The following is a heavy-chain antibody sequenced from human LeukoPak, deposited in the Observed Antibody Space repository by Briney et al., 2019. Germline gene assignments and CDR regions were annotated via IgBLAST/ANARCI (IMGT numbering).Heavy chain of an antibody. CDR3: ARAPQYSTGWYVY. Sequence: ASVKVSRKASGYTFTSYGISWVRQAPGQGLEWMGWISPCNDNTNYAQNLQGRVTMTTDTSTSTAYMELRSLRSDDTAVYYCARAPQYSTGWYVYWGQGTLVTVSS. D-gene: IGHD6-19*01. CDR1: GYTFTSYG. V-gene: IGHV1-18*01. J-gene: IGHJ4*02. CDR2: ISPCNDNT.